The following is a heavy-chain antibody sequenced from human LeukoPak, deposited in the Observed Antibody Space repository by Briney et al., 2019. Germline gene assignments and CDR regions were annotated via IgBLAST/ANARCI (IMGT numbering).Heavy chain of an antibody. CDR1: GGSISSSSYY. J-gene: IGHJ4*02. D-gene: IGHD3-10*01. Sequence: SETLSLTCTVSGGSISSSSYYWGWIRQPPGKGLEWIGSIYYSGSTYYNPSLKSRVTISVDTSKNQFSLKLSSVTAADTAVYYCARVFRTRREYYFDYWGQGTLVTVSS. V-gene: IGHV4-39*07. CDR3: ARVFRTRREYYFDY. CDR2: IYYSGST.